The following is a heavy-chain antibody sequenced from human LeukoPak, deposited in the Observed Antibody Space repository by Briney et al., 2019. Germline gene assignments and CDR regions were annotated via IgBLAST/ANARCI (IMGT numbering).Heavy chain of an antibody. CDR1: GGSFSGYY. J-gene: IGHJ3*02. D-gene: IGHD6-13*01. CDR3: ARGKTIGYSSSWYGRGVFDI. V-gene: IGHV4-34*01. CDR2: INHSGST. Sequence: SETLSLTCAVYGGSFSGYYWSWIRQPPGKGLEWIGEINHSGSTNYNPSLKSRVTISVDTSKNQFSLKLSSVTAADTAVYYCARGKTIGYSSSWYGRGVFDIWGQGTMVTVSS.